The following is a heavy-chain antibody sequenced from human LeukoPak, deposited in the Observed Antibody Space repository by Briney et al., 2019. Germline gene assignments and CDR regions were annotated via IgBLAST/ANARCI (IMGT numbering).Heavy chain of an antibody. V-gene: IGHV3-30*18. CDR1: GFIFNIYG. CDR2: ISSGGIHK. D-gene: IGHD2/OR15-2a*01. J-gene: IGHJ3*02. Sequence: GGSLRPSCAASGFIFNIYGMHWVRQAPGKGLEWVADISSGGIHKYYADSVKGRFTISRDNSKNTLYPQMNSLKGDETAVYYFAKKLHGRFLSLIDIWGQGKMVTVSS. CDR3: AKKLHGRFLSLIDI.